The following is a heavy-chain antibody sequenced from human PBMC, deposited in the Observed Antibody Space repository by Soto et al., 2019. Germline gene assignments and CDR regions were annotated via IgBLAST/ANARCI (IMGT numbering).Heavy chain of an antibody. D-gene: IGHD2-15*01. Sequence: ASVKVSCKASGYTFPGYYIHWVRQAPGQGLEGKGRINPKNGGTNYAQKNQGWVIMTRVTSISTAYMELSRLRSDDTAVYYFAIDSYGYCSGGSCYYDWFDPWGQGTLVTVSS. J-gene: IGHJ5*02. CDR2: INPKNGGT. V-gene: IGHV1-2*04. CDR3: AIDSYGYCSGGSCYYDWFDP. CDR1: GYTFPGYY.